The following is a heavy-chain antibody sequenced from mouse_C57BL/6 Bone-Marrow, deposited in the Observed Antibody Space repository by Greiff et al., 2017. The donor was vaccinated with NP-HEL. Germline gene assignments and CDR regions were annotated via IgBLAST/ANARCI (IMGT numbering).Heavy chain of an antibody. CDR1: GYTFTSYW. D-gene: IGHD1-1*01. CDR3: ATDGSSYGYWYFDV. Sequence: QVQLKQPGAELVRPGSSVKLSCKASGYTFTSYWMDWVKQRPGQGLEWIGNIYPSDSETHYNQKFKDKATLTVDKSSSTAYMQLSSLTSEDSAVYYCATDGSSYGYWYFDVWGTGTTVTVSS. J-gene: IGHJ1*03. CDR2: IYPSDSET. V-gene: IGHV1-61*01.